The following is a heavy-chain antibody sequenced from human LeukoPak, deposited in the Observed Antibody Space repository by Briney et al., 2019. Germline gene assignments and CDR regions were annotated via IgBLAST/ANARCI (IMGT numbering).Heavy chain of an antibody. J-gene: IGHJ3*02. Sequence: GGSLRLSCAATVFTFSSYAMNWVRQAAGKGLEWVTSISGSGGNTYYADSVKGRFTISRDNSKNTLSLQMNSLRADDTAVYYCAKPARTDAFDIWGQGTLVTVSS. V-gene: IGHV3-23*01. CDR2: ISGSGGNT. D-gene: IGHD1-14*01. CDR3: AKPARTDAFDI. CDR1: VFTFSSYA.